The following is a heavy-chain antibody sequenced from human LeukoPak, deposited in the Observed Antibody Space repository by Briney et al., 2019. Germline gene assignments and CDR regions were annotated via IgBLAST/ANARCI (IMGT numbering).Heavy chain of an antibody. V-gene: IGHV3-48*01. J-gene: IGHJ3*02. D-gene: IGHD2-2*01. CDR2: ISSSSSTI. Sequence: GGSLRLSCAASGFTFSSYSMNWVRQAPGKGLEWVSYISSSSSTIYYADSVKGRFTISRDNAKNSLYLQMNSLRAEDTAVYYCARVVVPSEGAFDIWGQGTMVTVSS. CDR3: ARVVVPSEGAFDI. CDR1: GFTFSSYS.